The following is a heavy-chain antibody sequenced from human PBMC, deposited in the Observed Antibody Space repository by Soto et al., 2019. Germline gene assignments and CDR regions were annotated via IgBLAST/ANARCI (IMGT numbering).Heavy chain of an antibody. CDR2: INQDGGKK. V-gene: IGHV3-7*05. CDR1: GFTLSAYW. D-gene: IGHD6-13*01. CDR3: ARDVSTGSSSLYLEAFDI. Sequence: EVQLEESGGDLVQPGGSLRLSCAASGFTLSAYWMTWVRQAPGKGLEWVANINQDGGKKSYLDSVRGPFTISRDNVGNSLYLQMDSLRADDTALYYCARDVSTGSSSLYLEAFDIWGQGTMVTVSS. J-gene: IGHJ3*02.